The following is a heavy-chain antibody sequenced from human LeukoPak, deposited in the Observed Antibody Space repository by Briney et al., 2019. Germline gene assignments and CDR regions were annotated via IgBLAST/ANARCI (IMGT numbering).Heavy chain of an antibody. J-gene: IGHJ6*03. CDR2: IGGYNGNT. Sequence: GASVKVSCTASGYTFTSYGISWVRQAPGQGLEWMGWIGGYNGNTTYAQKLQGRVTMTTDTSTSTAYMELRSLRSDDTAVYYCARDYWLHQVGYYYYYMDVWAKGTTVTVSS. CDR3: ARDYWLHQVGYYYYYMDV. V-gene: IGHV1-18*01. CDR1: GYTFTSYG. D-gene: IGHD5-24*01.